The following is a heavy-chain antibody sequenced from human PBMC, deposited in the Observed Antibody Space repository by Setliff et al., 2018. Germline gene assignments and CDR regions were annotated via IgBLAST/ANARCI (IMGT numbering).Heavy chain of an antibody. CDR3: ARDQVYGSSWYYYYYGMDV. CDR1: GFTFSRFW. CDR2: IKQDGSEK. Sequence: GGSLRLSCAASGFTFSRFWMSWVRQAPGKGLEWVDNIKQDGSEKYYVDSVKGRFTISSDNAKNSLYLQMNSLSAEVTAVYYCARDQVYGSSWYYYYYGMDVWGQGTTVTVSS. J-gene: IGHJ6*02. V-gene: IGHV3-7*01. D-gene: IGHD6-13*01.